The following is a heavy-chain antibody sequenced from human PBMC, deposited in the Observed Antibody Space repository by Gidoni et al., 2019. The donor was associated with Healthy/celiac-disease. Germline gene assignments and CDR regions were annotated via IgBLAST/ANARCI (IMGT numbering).Heavy chain of an antibody. CDR1: GFTFSSYS. V-gene: IGHV3-21*01. Sequence: EVQLVESGGGLVKPGGSLRLSCAASGFTFSSYSMKWVRNAPGKGLGWVSSISISSSDIYSEDSVQGRFTISRDNAKNSLYLQMNGLRAEDTDGYYCAREWIQLWSEIFYGMDVWGQGTTVTVSS. J-gene: IGHJ6*02. CDR2: ISISSSDI. CDR3: AREWIQLWSEIFYGMDV. D-gene: IGHD5-18*01.